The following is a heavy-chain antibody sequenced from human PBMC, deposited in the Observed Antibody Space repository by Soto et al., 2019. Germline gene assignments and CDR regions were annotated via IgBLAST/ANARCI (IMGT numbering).Heavy chain of an antibody. J-gene: IGHJ4*02. CDR1: GYTFTSYG. V-gene: IGHV1-18*01. Sequence: QVQLVQSGAEVKKPGASVKVSCKASGYTFTSYGISWVRQAPGQGLEWMGWISAYNGNTNYAQKLQVRVTMTTATSARRAYVEVRSLRADDPAVYYCARGVGYCSGGRCYFSYWGQGTPVTVSS. D-gene: IGHD2-15*01. CDR3: ARGVGYCSGGRCYFSY. CDR2: ISAYNGNT.